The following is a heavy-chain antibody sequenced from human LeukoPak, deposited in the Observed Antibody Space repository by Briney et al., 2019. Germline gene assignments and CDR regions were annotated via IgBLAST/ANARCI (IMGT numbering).Heavy chain of an antibody. CDR2: IYYSGST. CDR1: GGSISSYY. Sequence: SETLSLTCTVSGGSISSYYWSWIRQPPGKGLEWIGYIYYSGSTNYNPSLKSRVTISVDTSKNQFSLKLSSVTAADTAVYYCARHGLLWFGELLRYFDLWGRGTLVTVSS. D-gene: IGHD3-10*01. V-gene: IGHV4-59*08. J-gene: IGHJ2*01. CDR3: ARHGLLWFGELLRYFDL.